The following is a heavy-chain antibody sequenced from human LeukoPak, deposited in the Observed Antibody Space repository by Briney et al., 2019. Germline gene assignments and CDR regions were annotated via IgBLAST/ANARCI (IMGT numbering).Heavy chain of an antibody. D-gene: IGHD4-17*01. CDR3: ARDRDYGAPDY. CDR1: GFSFSTYT. J-gene: IGHJ4*02. Sequence: PGGSLRLSCAASGFSFSTYTMYWVRQAPGKGLVWVSRINGDGTSTSTSYADSVKGRFTISRDNAKNTLYLHMNTLRAEDTAVYYCARDRDYGAPDYWGQGTLVTVSS. CDR2: INGDGTSTST. V-gene: IGHV3-74*01.